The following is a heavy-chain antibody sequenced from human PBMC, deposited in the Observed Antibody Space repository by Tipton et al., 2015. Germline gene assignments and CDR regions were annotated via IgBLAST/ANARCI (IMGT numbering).Heavy chain of an antibody. V-gene: IGHV4-39*07. Sequence: LRLSCTVSGGSISSSDYYWVWLRQPPGMGLECIGTIYYSGNTYYNPSLKSRVTMSRDTSKNQFSLKLTSVTAADTAVYYCACQDYDSLTRDYQTVDYWGQGTLFTVSS. CDR2: IYYSGNT. J-gene: IGHJ4*02. CDR3: ACQDYDSLTRDYQTVDY. D-gene: IGHD3-9*01. CDR1: GGSISSSDYY.